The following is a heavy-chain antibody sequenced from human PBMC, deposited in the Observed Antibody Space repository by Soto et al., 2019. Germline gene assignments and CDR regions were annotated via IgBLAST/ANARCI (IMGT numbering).Heavy chain of an antibody. CDR3: ARWTRRVLVARPHAQSLEH. Sequence: SETLALTSDVSGGPFSNFYWTWIRQSPGKGLEWIGEINQSGTTNYRPSLKSLVSMSMDTSKNQFSLRLTSVTAADTVVYYCARWTRRVLVARPHAQSLEHCGPGTLVTVSS. CDR2: INQSGTT. CDR1: GGPFSNFY. D-gene: IGHD3-10*01. V-gene: IGHV4-34*01. J-gene: IGHJ5*02.